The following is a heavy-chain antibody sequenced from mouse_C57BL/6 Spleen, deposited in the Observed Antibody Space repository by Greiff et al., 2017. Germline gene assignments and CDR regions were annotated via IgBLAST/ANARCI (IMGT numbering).Heavy chain of an antibody. V-gene: IGHV5-6*01. CDR3: ARHYYGSSPFFDY. CDR2: ISSGGSYT. D-gene: IGHD1-1*01. J-gene: IGHJ2*01. Sequence: EVKLVESGGDLVKPGGSLKLSCAASGFTFSSYGMSWVRQTPDKRLEWVATISSGGSYTYYPDRVQGRFTISRDNAKNTLYLQMSSLKSEDTAMYYCARHYYGSSPFFDYWGQGTTLTVSS. CDR1: GFTFSSYG.